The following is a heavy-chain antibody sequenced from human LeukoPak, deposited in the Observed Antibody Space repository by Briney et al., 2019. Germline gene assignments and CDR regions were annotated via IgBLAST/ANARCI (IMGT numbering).Heavy chain of an antibody. CDR1: GGSISSGDYY. V-gene: IGHV4-30-4*08. CDR3: ARGDYYDSSGYYYH. D-gene: IGHD3-22*01. J-gene: IGHJ5*02. CDR2: IYYSGST. Sequence: SQTLSLTCSVSGGSISSGDYYWSWIRQPPGKGLEWIGFIYYSGSTSYNPSLKSRVTISLDTSKNYFSLKLTSVTAADTAMYYCARGDYYDSSGYYYHWGQGTLVTVSS.